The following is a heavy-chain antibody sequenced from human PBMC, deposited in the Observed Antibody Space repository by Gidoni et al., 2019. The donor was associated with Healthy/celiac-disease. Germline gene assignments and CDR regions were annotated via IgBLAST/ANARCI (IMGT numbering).Heavy chain of an antibody. D-gene: IGHD3-10*01. V-gene: IGHV4-31*03. CDR3: ARGHGSHDAFDI. CDR2: IYYRGSN. Sequence: QVQLQESGPGRVKPSQTLSLTCHVSGGSIRSGGYYWSWIRQQPGKGLEWIGYIYYRGSNYYNPSLKSRVTISGDTSKNQFSLKLSSVTAADTAVYYCARGHGSHDAFDIWGQGTMVTVSS. J-gene: IGHJ3*02. CDR1: GGSIRSGGYY.